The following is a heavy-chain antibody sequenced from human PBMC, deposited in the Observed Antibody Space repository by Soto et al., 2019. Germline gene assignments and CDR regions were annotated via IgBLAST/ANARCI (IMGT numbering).Heavy chain of an antibody. Sequence: EVQLLESGGGLVQPGGSLRLSCVASGFSFSGYAMSWVRQAPGKGLVWVSGMTATGVSIYYADSVRGRFTISRDNSKNTLYLQMSSLRAEDTARYYCAKDSIPYSSSYDLDHWGRGALVTVSS. CDR1: GFSFSGYA. J-gene: IGHJ4*02. CDR2: MTATGVSI. V-gene: IGHV3-23*01. D-gene: IGHD6-6*01. CDR3: AKDSIPYSSSYDLDH.